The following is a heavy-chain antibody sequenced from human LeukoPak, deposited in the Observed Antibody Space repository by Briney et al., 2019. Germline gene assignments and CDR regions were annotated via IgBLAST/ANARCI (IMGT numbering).Heavy chain of an antibody. D-gene: IGHD4-17*01. J-gene: IGHJ4*02. V-gene: IGHV3-21*01. CDR2: ISSSSSYI. CDR3: ARVLSTGRTSNDY. CDR1: GFTFSSYS. Sequence: PGGSLRLSCAASGFTFSSYSMNWVRQAPGKGLEWVSSISSSSSYIYYADSVKGRFTISRDNAKNSLYLQMNSLRAEDTAVYYCARVLSTGRTSNDYWGQGTLVTVPS.